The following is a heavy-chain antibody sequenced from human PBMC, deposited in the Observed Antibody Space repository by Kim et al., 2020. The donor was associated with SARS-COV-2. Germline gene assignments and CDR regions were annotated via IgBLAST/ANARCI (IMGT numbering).Heavy chain of an antibody. CDR2: IGTAGDT. Sequence: GGSLRLSCAASGFTFSSYDMHWVRQATGKGLEWVSAIGTAGDTYYPGSVKGRFTISRENAKNSLYLQMNSLRAGDTAVYYCARELRYSYGWGGYYYYYGMDVWGQGTTVTVSS. CDR3: ARELRYSYGWGGYYYYYGMDV. CDR1: GFTFSSYD. D-gene: IGHD5-18*01. J-gene: IGHJ6*02. V-gene: IGHV3-13*01.